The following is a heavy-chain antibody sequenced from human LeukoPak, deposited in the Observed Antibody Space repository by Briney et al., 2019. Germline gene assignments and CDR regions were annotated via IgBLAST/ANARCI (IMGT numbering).Heavy chain of an antibody. CDR1: GGSLSDYY. V-gene: IGHV4-4*07. J-gene: IGHJ4*02. D-gene: IGHD6-13*01. Sequence: SETLSLTCTVSGGSLSDYYWTWVRQPPGKGLEWIGRIYTSGSTNYNPSLKSRVTMSVDTSKNQFSLKLSSVTAADTAVYYCASRSIAAAGALKAPFDYWGQGTLVTVSS. CDR3: ASRSIAAAGALKAPFDY. CDR2: IYTSGST.